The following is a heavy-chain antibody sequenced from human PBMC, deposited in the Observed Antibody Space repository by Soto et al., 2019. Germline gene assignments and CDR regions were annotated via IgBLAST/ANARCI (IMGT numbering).Heavy chain of an antibody. J-gene: IGHJ4*02. CDR2: ISNDGNHD. D-gene: IGHD3-3*01. V-gene: IGHV3-30*18. Sequence: QVQLVESGGGVVQPGRSLRLSCAASGFTFSAFGMHWVRQAPGKGLEWVAVISNDGNHDHYADSVRGRFSISRDNSKNTFYLQMNSLSSEDTAVYFCAKTITTFGGSSTGRGALLDYWGQGILVTVSS. CDR1: GFTFSAFG. CDR3: AKTITTFGGSSTGRGALLDY.